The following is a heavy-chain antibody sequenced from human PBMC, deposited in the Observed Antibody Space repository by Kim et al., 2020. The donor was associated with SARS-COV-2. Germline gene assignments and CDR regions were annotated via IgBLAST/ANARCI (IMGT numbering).Heavy chain of an antibody. CDR1: GYTFTSYA. V-gene: IGHV1-3*01. CDR3: AREQYQLLLALGGMDV. CDR2: INAGNSNT. D-gene: IGHD2-2*01. Sequence: ASVKVSCKASGYTFTSYAMHWVRQAPGQRLEWMGWINAGNSNTKYSQKFQGRVTITRDTSASTAYMELSSLRSEDTAVYYCAREQYQLLLALGGMDVWGQGTTVTVSS. J-gene: IGHJ6*02.